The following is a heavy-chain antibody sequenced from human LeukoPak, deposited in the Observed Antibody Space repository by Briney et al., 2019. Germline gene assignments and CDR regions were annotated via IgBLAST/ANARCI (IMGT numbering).Heavy chain of an antibody. CDR1: GGSISSGSYD. CDR3: AMQLYNWNYFWDY. Sequence: SETLSLTCTVSGGSISSGSYDWSWIRQPAGKGLEWIGRIYTSGSTNYNPSLKSRVTISVDTSKNQFSLKLSSVTAADTAVYYCAMQLYNWNYFWDYWGQGTLVTVSS. J-gene: IGHJ4*02. D-gene: IGHD1-7*01. CDR2: IYTSGST. V-gene: IGHV4-61*02.